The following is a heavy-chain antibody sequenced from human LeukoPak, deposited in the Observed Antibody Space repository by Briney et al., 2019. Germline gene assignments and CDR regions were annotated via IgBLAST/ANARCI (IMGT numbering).Heavy chain of an antibody. CDR3: ARRFHPDSNDGENWFDP. J-gene: IGHJ5*02. CDR2: INHSGST. V-gene: IGHV4-34*01. CDR1: GGSFSGYY. Sequence: SETLSLTCAVYGGSFSGYYWSWIRQPPGKGLEWIGEINHSGSTNYNPSLKSRVTISVDTSKHQFSLKLSSVTAADTAVYYCARRFHPDSNDGENWFDPWGQGTLVTVSS. D-gene: IGHD4-11*01.